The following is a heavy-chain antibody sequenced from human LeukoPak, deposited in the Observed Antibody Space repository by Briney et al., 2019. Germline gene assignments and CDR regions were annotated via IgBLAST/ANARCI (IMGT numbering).Heavy chain of an antibody. Sequence: GGSLRLSCAASGFTFSSYAMSWVRQAPGKGLEWVSAISGSGGSTYYADSVKGRFTISRDNAKNSLYLQMNSLRAEDTALYYCAKENGYCSSTSCHFDYWGQGTLVTVSS. CDR3: AKENGYCSSTSCHFDY. D-gene: IGHD2-2*01. J-gene: IGHJ4*02. V-gene: IGHV3-23*01. CDR1: GFTFSSYA. CDR2: ISGSGGST.